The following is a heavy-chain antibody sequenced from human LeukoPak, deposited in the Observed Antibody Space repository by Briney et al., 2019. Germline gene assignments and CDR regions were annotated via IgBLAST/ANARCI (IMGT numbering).Heavy chain of an antibody. V-gene: IGHV3-21*01. D-gene: IGHD5-24*01. CDR1: GFTFSSYS. J-gene: IGHJ4*02. CDR2: ISSSSSYI. Sequence: GGSLRLSCAASGFTFSSYSMNWVRQAPGKGLEWVSSISSSSSYIYYADSVKGRFTISRDNAKNSLYLQMNSLRAEDTAVYYCAREDRDGYGYFDYWGQGTLVTVSS. CDR3: AREDRDGYGYFDY.